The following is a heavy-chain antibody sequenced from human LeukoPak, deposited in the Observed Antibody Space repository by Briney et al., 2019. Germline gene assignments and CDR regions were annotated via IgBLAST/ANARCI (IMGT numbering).Heavy chain of an antibody. Sequence: GASVKVSCKASGYTFTDYFIHWVGQAPGQGLEWMGWINPNIGDASYAQKFQDRVTMIRDRSINTAYMELSRLTSDDTAVYYCARMALDGGDSIGFDSWGQGTLVTVSS. J-gene: IGHJ5*01. V-gene: IGHV1-2*02. CDR1: GYTFTDYF. D-gene: IGHD2-21*02. CDR2: INPNIGDA. CDR3: ARMALDGGDSIGFDS.